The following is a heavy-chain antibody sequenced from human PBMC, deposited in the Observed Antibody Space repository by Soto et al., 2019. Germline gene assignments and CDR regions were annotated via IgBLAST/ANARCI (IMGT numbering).Heavy chain of an antibody. J-gene: IGHJ6*02. Sequence: QVQLVQSGAEVKKPGSSVKVSCKASGGTFSSYAISWVRQAPGQGLEWMGGIIPIFGTANSAQKFQGRVTITADESTSTAYRELSSLRSEDTAVYYCASVLELHYDYGMDVWGQGTTVTVSS. V-gene: IGHV1-69*12. CDR2: IIPIFGTA. CDR3: ASVLELHYDYGMDV. D-gene: IGHD1-7*01. CDR1: GGTFSSYA.